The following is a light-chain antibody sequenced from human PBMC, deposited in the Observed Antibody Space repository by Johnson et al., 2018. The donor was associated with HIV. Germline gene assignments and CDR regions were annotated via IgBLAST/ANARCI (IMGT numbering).Light chain of an antibody. CDR1: SSNIGKNH. J-gene: IGLJ1*01. Sequence: QSVLTQPPSVSAAPGQKVTISCSGSSSNIGKNHVSWYQQFPGTAPKLLVYEDDKRPSDIPDRFSGSKSGTSATLGITGLQPGDEADYYCGTWDSNLGVDFGFGTGTKVTFL. V-gene: IGLV1-51*02. CDR3: GTWDSNLGVDFG. CDR2: EDD.